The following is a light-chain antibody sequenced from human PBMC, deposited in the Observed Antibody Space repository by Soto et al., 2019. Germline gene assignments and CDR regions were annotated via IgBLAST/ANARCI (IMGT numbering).Light chain of an antibody. CDR1: QSLLQSNGYNY. CDR3: MQALQTPPWT. CDR2: FGS. V-gene: IGKV2-28*01. Sequence: DIVLTQSPLSLPVTPGEPASISCRSSQSLLQSNGYNYLGWYLQKPGQSPQLLIYFGSNRASRVPDRLSGSGSGTDFPLKISRVEAEDVAVYYCMQALQTPPWTFGQGTKVEI. J-gene: IGKJ1*01.